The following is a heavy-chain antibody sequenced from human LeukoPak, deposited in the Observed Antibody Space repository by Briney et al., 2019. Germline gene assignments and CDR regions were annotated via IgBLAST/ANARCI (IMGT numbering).Heavy chain of an antibody. CDR3: ARPRDYYGSGSSPPDY. CDR2: ISAYNGNT. Sequence: ASVKVSCKASGYTFTSYGISWVRQAPGQGLEWMGWISAYNGNTNYAQKLQGRVTMTTDTSTSTAYMELRSLRSDDTAVYYCARPRDYYGSGSSPPDYWGQGTLVTVSS. J-gene: IGHJ4*02. V-gene: IGHV1-18*04. CDR1: GYTFTSYG. D-gene: IGHD3-10*01.